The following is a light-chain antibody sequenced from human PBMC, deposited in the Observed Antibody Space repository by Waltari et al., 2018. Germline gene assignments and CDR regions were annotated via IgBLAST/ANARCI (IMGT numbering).Light chain of an antibody. V-gene: IGKV3-15*01. Sequence: EIVMTQSPATLSVSPGERATLSCRASQGVRRNLAWYQQKPGQAPRLLIYGASTRATDIPARFSGSGSGTEFTLTISSLQSEDFAVYYCQQRNNWPLTFGGGTKVEIK. CDR2: GAS. J-gene: IGKJ4*01. CDR1: QGVRRN. CDR3: QQRNNWPLT.